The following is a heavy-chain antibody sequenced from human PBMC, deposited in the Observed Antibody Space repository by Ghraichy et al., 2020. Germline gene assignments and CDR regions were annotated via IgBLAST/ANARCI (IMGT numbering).Heavy chain of an antibody. J-gene: IGHJ6*02. D-gene: IGHD3-3*01. CDR3: ARATTDYDFWSHYYYYGMDV. V-gene: IGHV4-59*01. Sequence: SETLSLTCTVSGGSISSYYWSWIRQPPGKGLEWIGYIYYSGSTNYNPSLKSRVTISVDTSKNQFSLKLSSVTAADTAVYYCARATTDYDFWSHYYYYGMDVWGQGTTVTVSS. CDR1: GGSISSYY. CDR2: IYYSGST.